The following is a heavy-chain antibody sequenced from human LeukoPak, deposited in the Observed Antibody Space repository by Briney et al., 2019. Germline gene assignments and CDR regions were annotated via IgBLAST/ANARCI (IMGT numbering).Heavy chain of an antibody. CDR3: ARRRYYDSTGYLD. CDR1: SDSISSSNYY. CDR2: IYYSGRT. D-gene: IGHD3-22*01. Sequence: PSETLSLTCTVSSDSISSSNYYWGWVRQPPGKGLERIGDIYYSGRTYYNSSLKSRLTLSVDTSRNQFSLKLSSVSASDTAAYYCARRRYYDSTGYLDWGQGTLVSVSP. V-gene: IGHV4-39*01. J-gene: IGHJ1*01.